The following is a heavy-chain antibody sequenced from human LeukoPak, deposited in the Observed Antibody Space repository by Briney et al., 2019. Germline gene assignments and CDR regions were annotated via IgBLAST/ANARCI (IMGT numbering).Heavy chain of an antibody. J-gene: IGHJ3*02. Sequence: SVKVSCKASVGIVSNYAISWVRQAPGQGREWRGRIIRILGVANYAQKCRGRVSIAADKTTGTPYMELSSVRAEDTALCFCARAPGNDAFDIWGQGTMVTVSS. CDR1: VGIVSNYA. CDR3: ARAPGNDAFDI. D-gene: IGHD7-27*01. CDR2: IIRILGVA. V-gene: IGHV1-69*04.